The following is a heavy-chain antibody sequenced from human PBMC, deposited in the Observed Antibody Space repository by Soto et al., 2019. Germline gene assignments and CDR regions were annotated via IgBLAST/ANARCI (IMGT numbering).Heavy chain of an antibody. Sequence: PVGSLRLSCAASGFTFTNAWMSWVRQAPGKGLEWVGRIKSKTDGGTTDYAAPVKGRFTISRDDSKNTLYLQMNSLKTEDTAVYYCTTARGTYGAEYFQHWGQGTPVTVSS. CDR2: IKSKTDGGTT. D-gene: IGHD4-17*01. J-gene: IGHJ1*01. V-gene: IGHV3-15*01. CDR3: TTARGTYGAEYFQH. CDR1: GFTFTNAW.